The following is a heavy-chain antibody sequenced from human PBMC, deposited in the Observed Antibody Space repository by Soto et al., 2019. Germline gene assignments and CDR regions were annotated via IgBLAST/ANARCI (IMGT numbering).Heavy chain of an antibody. V-gene: IGHV4-59*03. D-gene: IGHD6-19*01. CDR2: IYYSGTI. CDR3: AKSVVHQWLVHDALDV. J-gene: IGHJ3*01. Sequence: WTWIRQTPGKGLEWIGYIYYSGTINYNPSLESRVTISIDTSKNQFSLRLSSVTAADTAVYFCAKSVVHQWLVHDALDVWGQGITVTVSS.